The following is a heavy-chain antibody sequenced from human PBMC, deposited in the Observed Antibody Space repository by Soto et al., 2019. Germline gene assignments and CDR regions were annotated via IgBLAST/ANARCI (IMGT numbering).Heavy chain of an antibody. Sequence: EVQLVESGGGLVQPGGSLRLSCAASGFGFSNYEMNWVRQAPGKGLEWVSYITSSGGATMYADSVKGRFTISRDNAKDSLYLQMNSLRVEDTAVYYCARDLYYSSGRYFDHDAFDIWGQGTVVTVSS. CDR2: ITSSGGAT. D-gene: IGHD6-19*01. J-gene: IGHJ3*02. V-gene: IGHV3-48*03. CDR3: ARDLYYSSGRYFDHDAFDI. CDR1: GFGFSNYE.